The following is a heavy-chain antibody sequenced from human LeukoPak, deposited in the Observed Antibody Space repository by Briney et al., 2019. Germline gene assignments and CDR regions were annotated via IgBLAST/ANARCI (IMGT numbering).Heavy chain of an antibody. CDR1: GFTFDDYA. Sequence: PGGSLRLSCAASGFTFDDYAMHWVRQAPGKGLEWVSLISGDGGSTYYADSVKGRFTISRDNSKNSLYLQMNSLRTEDTALYYCAKDLTPLYYYDSSGYCYRPTRYYGMDVWGQGTTVTVSS. CDR2: ISGDGGST. V-gene: IGHV3-43*02. CDR3: AKDLTPLYYYDSSGYCYRPTRYYGMDV. J-gene: IGHJ6*02. D-gene: IGHD3-22*01.